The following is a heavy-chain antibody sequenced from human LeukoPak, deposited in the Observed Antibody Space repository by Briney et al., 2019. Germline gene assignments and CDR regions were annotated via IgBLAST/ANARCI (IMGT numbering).Heavy chain of an antibody. CDR3: ARVPRRYSSAGSFDY. CDR1: GYTFTSYA. CDR2: IIPILGIA. Sequence: ASVKVSCKASGYTFTSYAISWVRQAPGQGLEWMGRIIPILGIANYAQKLQGRVTIAADKSTSTAYMELSSLRSEDTAVYYCARVPRRYSSAGSFDYWGQGTLVTVSS. V-gene: IGHV1-69*04. D-gene: IGHD6-25*01. J-gene: IGHJ4*02.